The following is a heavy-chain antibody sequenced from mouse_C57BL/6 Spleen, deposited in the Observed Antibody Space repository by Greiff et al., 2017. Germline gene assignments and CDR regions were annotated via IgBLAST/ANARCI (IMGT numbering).Heavy chain of an antibody. J-gene: IGHJ2*01. CDR3: ARHEGDWDYFDY. Sequence: EVKLMESGGDLVKPGGSLKLSCAASGFTFSSYGMSWVRQTPDKRLEWVATISSGGSYTYYPDSVKGRFTISRDNAKNTLYLQMSSLKSEDTAMXYCARHEGDWDYFDYWGQGTTLTVSS. D-gene: IGHD4-1*01. V-gene: IGHV5-6*01. CDR2: ISSGGSYT. CDR1: GFTFSSYG.